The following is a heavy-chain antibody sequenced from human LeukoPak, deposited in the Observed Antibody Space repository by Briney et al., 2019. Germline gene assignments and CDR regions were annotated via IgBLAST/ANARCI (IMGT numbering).Heavy chain of an antibody. Sequence: PGGSLRLSCAASGFTFSSYAMNWVRQAPGKGLEWVSSISSSSSYIYYADSVKGRFTISRDNAKNSLYLQMNSLRAEDTAVYYCAKIRGGGFDDSSGYYEPADLYYFDYWGQGTLVTVSS. V-gene: IGHV3-21*04. CDR3: AKIRGGGFDDSSGYYEPADLYYFDY. J-gene: IGHJ4*02. CDR2: ISSSSSYI. CDR1: GFTFSSYA. D-gene: IGHD3-22*01.